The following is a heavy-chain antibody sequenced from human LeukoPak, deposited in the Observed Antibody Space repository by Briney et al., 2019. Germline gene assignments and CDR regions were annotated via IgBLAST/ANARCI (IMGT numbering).Heavy chain of an antibody. CDR3: ASGYWDDPISTDY. CDR2: IYYSGST. Sequence: SETLSLTCTVSGGSVSSSRYYWGWIRQPPGKGLEWIGNIYYSGSTYYNPSLKSRITMSVDTSQNQFSLKLSSVTAADTAVYYCASGYWDDPISTDYWGQGTLVTVSS. CDR1: GGSVSSSRYY. D-gene: IGHD1-1*01. J-gene: IGHJ4*02. V-gene: IGHV4-39*01.